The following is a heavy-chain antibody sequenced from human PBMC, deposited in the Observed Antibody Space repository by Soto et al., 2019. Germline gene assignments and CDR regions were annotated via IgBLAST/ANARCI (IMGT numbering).Heavy chain of an antibody. CDR1: GFTFSAYF. CDR3: ARGAGGFEY. J-gene: IGHJ4*02. Sequence: PGGSLRLSCAASGFTFSAYFMTWIRQAPGKGLVWVSHITSDGTITTYADSVKGRFTISRDNAKNTLSLQMNSLRAEDTAVYYCARGAGGFEYWGQGTLVTVSS. CDR2: ITSDGTIT. V-gene: IGHV3-74*01. D-gene: IGHD6-13*01.